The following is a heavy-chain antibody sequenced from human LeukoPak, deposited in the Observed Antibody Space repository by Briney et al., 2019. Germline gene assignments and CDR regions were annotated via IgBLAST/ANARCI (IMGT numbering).Heavy chain of an antibody. D-gene: IGHD3-22*01. CDR2: VCRTGDSK. J-gene: IGHJ4*02. CDR3: TKAKSSIAVFITSLNDY. Sequence: PGGSLRLSCAASGFTFSNNAMSWVRQARGEGQGWVSGVCRTGDSKYYGDSVKGRFTIYRDNSKNTLYLQMNSLRAEDTAVYHCTKAKSSIAVFITSLNDYWGQGALVTVSS. CDR1: GFTFSNNA. V-gene: IGHV3-23*01.